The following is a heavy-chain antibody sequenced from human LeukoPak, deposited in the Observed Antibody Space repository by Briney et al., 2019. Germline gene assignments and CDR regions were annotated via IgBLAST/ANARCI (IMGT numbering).Heavy chain of an antibody. V-gene: IGHV4-59*01. Sequence: SETLSLTCTVSGGSMRSYYWSWIRQPPGKGLEWIGYIYYSGSTKYNPSLKSRVTISVDASKTQFSLKLNSVTAADTAVYYCARGSRELYYFDYWGQGTLVTVSS. CDR3: ARGSRELYYFDY. D-gene: IGHD1-7*01. CDR1: GGSMRSYY. J-gene: IGHJ4*02. CDR2: IYYSGST.